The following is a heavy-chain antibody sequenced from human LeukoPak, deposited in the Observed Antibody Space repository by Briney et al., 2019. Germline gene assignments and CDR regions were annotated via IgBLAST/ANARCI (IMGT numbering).Heavy chain of an antibody. Sequence: GGSLRLSCEGSGFSFSSYWMTWVRQSPGKGPEWVANIRQDESERYTVDSVKGRFTISRDNAKNSVYLHMNSLRAEDTALYYCARDLMGIAYRGAFYYWGQGTLVTVSS. V-gene: IGHV3-7*01. D-gene: IGHD6-13*01. CDR1: GFSFSSYW. CDR3: ARDLMGIAYRGAFYY. J-gene: IGHJ4*02. CDR2: IRQDESER.